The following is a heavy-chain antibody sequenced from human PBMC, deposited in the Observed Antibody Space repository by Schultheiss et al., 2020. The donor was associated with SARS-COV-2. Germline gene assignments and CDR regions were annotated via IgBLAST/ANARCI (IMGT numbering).Heavy chain of an antibody. CDR3: ARRPASANWFDP. CDR1: GGSISSGVYY. CDR2: IFYSGNT. J-gene: IGHJ5*02. D-gene: IGHD2-2*01. Sequence: SETLSLTCTVSGGSISSGVYYWDWVRQPPGKALEWIGSIFYSGNTFYSPSLQSRVTISVDTSKNHFSLKLSSVTAADTAVYYCARRPASANWFDPWCQGTLVTVSS. V-gene: IGHV4-39*02.